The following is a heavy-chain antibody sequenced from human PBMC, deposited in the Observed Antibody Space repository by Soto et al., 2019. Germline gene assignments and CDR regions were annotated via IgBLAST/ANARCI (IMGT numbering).Heavy chain of an antibody. CDR3: ATDYYFDTSARIGAFDI. CDR1: GFTFSRYS. CDR2: ITTSSDV. J-gene: IGHJ3*02. V-gene: IGHV3-21*01. D-gene: IGHD3-22*01. Sequence: DVQLVESGGGLVKPGGSLRLSCAASGFTFSRYSMTWVRQTPGKGLEWVSSITTSSDVYYAASLKDRFTISRDNAKNSLYLQMNSLRAEDTAVYYCATDYYFDTSARIGAFDIWGQGTMVTVSS.